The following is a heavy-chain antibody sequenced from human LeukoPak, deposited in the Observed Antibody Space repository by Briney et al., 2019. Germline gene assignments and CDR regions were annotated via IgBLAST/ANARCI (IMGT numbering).Heavy chain of an antibody. J-gene: IGHJ4*02. V-gene: IGHV3-23*01. Sequence: GGSLRLSCAASGFTFTGYFMSWVRQAPEKGLEFVSGIYENGGTTYYADSVKGRFSISRDNSKNTLYLQMDSLRGEDTAVYYCAKDFRIGYSAHFDYWSQGALVTVSS. CDR3: AKDFRIGYSAHFDY. D-gene: IGHD2-21*01. CDR2: IYENGGTT. CDR1: GFTFTGYF.